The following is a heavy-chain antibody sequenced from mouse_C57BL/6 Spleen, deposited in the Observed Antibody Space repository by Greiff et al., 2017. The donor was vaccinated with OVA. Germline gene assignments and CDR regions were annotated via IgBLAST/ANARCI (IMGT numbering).Heavy chain of an antibody. Sequence: VQLQQPGTELVKPGASVKLSCKASGYTFTSYWMHWVKQRPGQGLEWIGNINPSNGGTNYNEKFKSKATLTVDKSSSTAYMQLSSLTSEDSAVYYCARWGPSQLGRDYFDYWGQGTTLTVSS. CDR1: GYTFTSYW. CDR2: INPSNGGT. CDR3: ARWGPSQLGRDYFDY. D-gene: IGHD4-1*02. J-gene: IGHJ2*01. V-gene: IGHV1-53*01.